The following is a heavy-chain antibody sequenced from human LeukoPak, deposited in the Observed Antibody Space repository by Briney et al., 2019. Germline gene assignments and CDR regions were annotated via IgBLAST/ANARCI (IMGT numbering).Heavy chain of an antibody. Sequence: PSQTLSLTCTVSGGSISSGGYYWSWIRQHPGTGLEWIGYIYYSRSTYYNPSLKSRVTISVDTAKNQFSLKLSSVTAADTAVYYCARGAKENPTNPCYFDYWGQGTLVTVSS. CDR1: GGSISSGGYY. CDR3: ARGAKENPTNPCYFDY. V-gene: IGHV4-31*03. D-gene: IGHD4/OR15-4a*01. CDR2: IYYSRST. J-gene: IGHJ4*02.